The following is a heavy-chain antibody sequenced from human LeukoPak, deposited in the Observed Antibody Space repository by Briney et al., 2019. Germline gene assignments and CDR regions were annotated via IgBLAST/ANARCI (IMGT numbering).Heavy chain of an antibody. J-gene: IGHJ4*02. CDR1: GYTFTTYG. CDR2: ISAYNGNT. V-gene: IGHV1-18*01. D-gene: IGHD3-22*01. Sequence: ASVKVSCKASGYTFTTYGISWVRQAPGQGLEWMGWISAYNGNTNYGQNLQGRVTMTTDTSTTTAYMELRSLRSDDAAVYYCARDYYYDSSGYPPSVWGQGTLVTVSS. CDR3: ARDYYYDSSGYPPSV.